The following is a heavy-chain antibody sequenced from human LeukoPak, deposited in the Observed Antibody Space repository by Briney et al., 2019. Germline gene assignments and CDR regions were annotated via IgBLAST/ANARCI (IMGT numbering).Heavy chain of an antibody. D-gene: IGHD3-22*01. Sequence: GGSLRLSCAASGFTLSSYAMSWVRQAPGKGLEWVSAISGSGGSTYYADSVKGRFTISRDNSKNTLYLQMNSLRAEDTAVYYCAKDLLAYYDSSGYEPFDYWGQGTLVTASS. V-gene: IGHV3-23*01. CDR2: ISGSGGST. CDR1: GFTLSSYA. CDR3: AKDLLAYYDSSGYEPFDY. J-gene: IGHJ4*02.